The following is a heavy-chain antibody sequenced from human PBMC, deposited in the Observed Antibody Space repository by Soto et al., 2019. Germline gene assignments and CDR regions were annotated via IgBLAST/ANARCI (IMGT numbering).Heavy chain of an antibody. Sequence: GASVKVSCKASGYTFTSYYMHWVRQAPGQGLEWMGIINPSGGSTSYAQKFQGRVTMTRDTSTSTVYMELSSLRSEGTAVYHCARDLLTGTTDYYYYYGMDVWGQGTTVTVSS. CDR2: INPSGGST. V-gene: IGHV1-46*01. CDR3: ARDLLTGTTDYYYYYGMDV. CDR1: GYTFTSYY. D-gene: IGHD1-20*01. J-gene: IGHJ6*02.